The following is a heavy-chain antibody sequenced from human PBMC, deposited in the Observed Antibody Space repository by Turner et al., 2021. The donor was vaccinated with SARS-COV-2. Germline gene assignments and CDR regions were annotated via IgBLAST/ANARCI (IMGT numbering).Heavy chain of an antibody. J-gene: IGHJ6*02. Sequence: QLQLQAAGPGLVNPSETLSLTCTVSGGSISTSSYYWGWIRQPPGKGLELIGSICYSGSTYYNPSLKSRVTISVETSKNQFSLKLSSVTAADTAVYYCAGEEVVFRASHTLYYYGMGVWGQGTTVTVSS. CDR3: AGEEVVFRASHTLYYYGMGV. CDR2: ICYSGST. V-gene: IGHV4-39*01. CDR1: GGSISTSSYY. D-gene: IGHD3-22*01.